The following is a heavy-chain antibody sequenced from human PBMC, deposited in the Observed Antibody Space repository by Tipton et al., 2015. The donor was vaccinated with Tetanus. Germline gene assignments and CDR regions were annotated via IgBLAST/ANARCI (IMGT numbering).Heavy chain of an antibody. CDR3: VRDGGSSGWLAY. CDR1: GFTFSSYS. D-gene: IGHD6-19*01. CDR2: IGSFSRTI. Sequence: SLRLSCEGSGFTFSSYSMNWVRQAPGKGLEWISYIGSFSRTINYADSVRGRFTTFRDNAKSSLYLQMNSLRVEDTAVYYCVRDGGSSGWLAYWGQGTLVTVSS. J-gene: IGHJ4*02. V-gene: IGHV3-48*01.